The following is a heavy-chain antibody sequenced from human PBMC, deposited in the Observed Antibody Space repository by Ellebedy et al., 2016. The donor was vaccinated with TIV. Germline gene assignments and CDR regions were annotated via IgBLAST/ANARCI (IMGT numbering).Heavy chain of an antibody. CDR3: ARGTGSYGSAMDV. V-gene: IGHV4-28*01. CDR1: GYSISSGNW. J-gene: IGHJ6*02. D-gene: IGHD1-26*01. CDR2: IYYSGST. Sequence: SETLSLTXAVSGYSISSGNWWGWIRQPPGKGLEWIGYIYYSGSTYYNPSLKSRVTMSVDTSKNQFSLKLNSVTAADTAVYYCARGTGSYGSAMDVWGQGTTVTVSS.